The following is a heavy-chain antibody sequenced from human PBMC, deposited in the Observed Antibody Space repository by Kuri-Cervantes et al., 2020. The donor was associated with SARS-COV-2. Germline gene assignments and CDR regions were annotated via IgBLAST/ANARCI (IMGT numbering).Heavy chain of an antibody. CDR1: GFTFSSYW. V-gene: IGHV3-7*05. J-gene: IGHJ6*02. CDR2: IKQDGSEK. D-gene: IGHD3-3*01. Sequence: GESLKISCAASGFTFSSYWMSWVRQAPGKGLEWVANIKQDGSEKYYVDSVKGRFTISRDNAKNSLYPQMNSLRAEDTAVYYCARDPRNLAIFGVVIKGYYYYGMDVWGQGTTVTVSS. CDR3: ARDPRNLAIFGVVIKGYYYYGMDV.